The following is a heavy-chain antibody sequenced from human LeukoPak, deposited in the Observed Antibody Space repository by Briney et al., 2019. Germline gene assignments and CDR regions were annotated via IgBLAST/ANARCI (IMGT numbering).Heavy chain of an antibody. CDR2: IYYSGST. V-gene: IGHV4-39*07. CDR1: GGSISSSSYY. CDR3: ARVSADSSGYNFDY. Sequence: PSETLSLTCTVSGGSISSSSYYWGWIRQPPGKGLEWIGSIYYSGSTYYNPSLKSRVTISVDTSKNQFSLKLSSVTAADTAVYYCARVSADSSGYNFDYWGQGTLVTVSS. J-gene: IGHJ4*02. D-gene: IGHD3-22*01.